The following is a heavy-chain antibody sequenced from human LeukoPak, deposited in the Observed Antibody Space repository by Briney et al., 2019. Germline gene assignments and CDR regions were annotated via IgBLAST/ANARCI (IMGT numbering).Heavy chain of an antibody. CDR1: GFTFSSYS. J-gene: IGHJ3*02. V-gene: IGHV3-48*02. CDR3: ARDITGYCSGGSCYSRGAFDI. CDR2: ISSSSSTI. D-gene: IGHD2-15*01. Sequence: SGGSLRLSCAASGFTFSSYSMNWVRQAPGKGLEWVSYISSSSSTIYYADSVKGRFTISRDNAKNSLYLQMNSLRDEDTAVYYCARDITGYCSGGSCYSRGAFDIWGQGTMVTVSS.